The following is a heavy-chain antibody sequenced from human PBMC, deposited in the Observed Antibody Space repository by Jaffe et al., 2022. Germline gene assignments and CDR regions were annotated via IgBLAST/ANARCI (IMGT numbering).Heavy chain of an antibody. J-gene: IGHJ6*03. CDR3: ARGRPSNYMDV. V-gene: IGHV3-48*01. Sequence: EVQLVESGGGLVQPGGSLRLSCAASDFTFSAYSMNWVRQAPGKGLEWVSYISSSSGTMYYADSVKGRFTISRDNAKNSLYLQVNSLRAEDTAVYYCARGRPSNYMDVWGKGTPVTVSS. CDR2: ISSSSGTM. D-gene: IGHD1-1*01. CDR1: DFTFSAYS.